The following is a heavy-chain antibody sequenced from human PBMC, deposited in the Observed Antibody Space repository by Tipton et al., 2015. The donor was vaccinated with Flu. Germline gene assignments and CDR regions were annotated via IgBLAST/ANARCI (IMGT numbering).Heavy chain of an antibody. Sequence: QSGAEVKKPGSSVKVSCKASGGTFSSYAISWVRQAPGQGLEWMGGIIPIFGTANYAQKFQGRVTITADKSTSTAYMELSSLRSDDTAVYYCARGGNGPAAMATYYMDVWGKGTTVTVSS. J-gene: IGHJ6*03. CDR2: IIPIFGTA. CDR3: ARGGNGPAAMATYYMDV. D-gene: IGHD2-2*01. CDR1: GGTFSSYA. V-gene: IGHV1-69*06.